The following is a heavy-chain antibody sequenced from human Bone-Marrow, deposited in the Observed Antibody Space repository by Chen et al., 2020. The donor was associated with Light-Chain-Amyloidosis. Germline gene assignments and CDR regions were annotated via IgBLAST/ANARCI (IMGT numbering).Heavy chain of an antibody. J-gene: IGHJ3*02. CDR2: IYHSGST. Sequence: QVQLQESGPGLVTPSETLSLTCTVSGYSISSGYYWGWIRQPPGEGLEWIVSIYHSGSTYYNPSFKSRVTISVDTSKNQFSLKLSSLTAADTAVYYCAMERITIFGVPPDAFDIWGQGTMVTVSS. CDR3: AMERITIFGVPPDAFDI. CDR1: GYSISSGYY. D-gene: IGHD3-3*01. V-gene: IGHV4-38-2*02.